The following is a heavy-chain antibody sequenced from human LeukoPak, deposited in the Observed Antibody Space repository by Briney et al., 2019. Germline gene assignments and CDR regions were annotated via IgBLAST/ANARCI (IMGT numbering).Heavy chain of an antibody. CDR2: IYYGGST. D-gene: IGHD3-22*01. V-gene: IGHV4-59*01. J-gene: IGHJ4*02. CDR3: ARARLDSSGRFDY. CDR1: GGSISTYH. Sequence: SETLSLTCTVSGGSISTYHWNWIRQPPGKGLEWIGYIYYGGSTDYNPSLKSRVTISKDTSKTQFSLRLSSVTAADTAVYYCARARLDSSGRFDYWGQGTLVTVSS.